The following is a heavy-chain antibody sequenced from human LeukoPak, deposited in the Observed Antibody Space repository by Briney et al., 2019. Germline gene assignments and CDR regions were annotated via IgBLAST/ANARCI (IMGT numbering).Heavy chain of an antibody. V-gene: IGHV3-48*03. Sequence: GGSLRLSCAASGFTFSSYEMNWVRQAPGKGLEWVSYISSSGSTIYYADSVKGRFTISRDNAKNSLYLQMNSLGAEDTAVYYCARDDEAYWYFDLWGRGTLVTVSS. CDR3: ARDDEAYWYFDL. CDR2: ISSSGSTI. J-gene: IGHJ2*01. CDR1: GFTFSSYE.